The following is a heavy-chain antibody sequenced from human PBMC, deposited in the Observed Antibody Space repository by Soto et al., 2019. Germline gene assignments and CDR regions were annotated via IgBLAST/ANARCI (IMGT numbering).Heavy chain of an antibody. CDR2: IYYSGST. V-gene: IGHV4-30-4*01. D-gene: IGHD3-22*01. J-gene: IGHJ4*02. Sequence: VQLQESGPGLVKPSQTLSLTCTVSGGSISSGDYYWSWIRQPPGKGLEWIGYIYYSGSTYYNPSLKSRVTISVDTSKNQFSLKLSSVTAADTAVYYCARVGLRSGYYEPPFFDYWGQGTLVTVSS. CDR1: GGSISSGDYY. CDR3: ARVGLRSGYYEPPFFDY.